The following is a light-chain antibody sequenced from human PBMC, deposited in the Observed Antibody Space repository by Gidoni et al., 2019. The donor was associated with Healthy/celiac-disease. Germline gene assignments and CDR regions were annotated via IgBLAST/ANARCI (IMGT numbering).Light chain of an antibody. Sequence: IVLTKSPATLSLSSDERATLSCRDSQSVSSYLAWYQQKPGQAPRLLIYEASNRDTGIPARFSGSGSGTDFTLTISSLEPEDFAVYYCQQYNNWLLTFGGGTKVEIK. CDR3: QQYNNWLLT. V-gene: IGKV3-11*01. CDR2: EAS. J-gene: IGKJ4*02. CDR1: QSVSSY.